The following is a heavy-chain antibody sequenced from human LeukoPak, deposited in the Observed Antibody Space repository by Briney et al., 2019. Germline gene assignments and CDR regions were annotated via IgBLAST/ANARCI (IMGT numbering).Heavy chain of an antibody. CDR1: GGSISGYY. J-gene: IGHJ5*02. Sequence: SETLSLTCTVSGGSISGYYWSWIRQPPGKGLEWIGEINHSGSTNYNPSLKSRVTISVDTSKNQFSLKLSSVTAADTAVYYCAREGIQTSWFDPWGQGTLVTVSS. V-gene: IGHV4-34*01. CDR3: AREGIQTSWFDP. D-gene: IGHD5-18*01. CDR2: INHSGST.